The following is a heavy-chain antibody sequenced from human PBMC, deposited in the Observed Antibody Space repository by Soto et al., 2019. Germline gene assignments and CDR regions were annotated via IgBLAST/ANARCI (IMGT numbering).Heavy chain of an antibody. CDR2: ISLYSDGT. D-gene: IGHD2-2*01. Sequence: ASVKVSCKASGYSFRSYGINWVRQAPGQPLEWLGWISLYSDGTNYAQKFQGRVSMTTDTSTTTAYMELRSLRSDDTAVYYCARVVPGAEAWFGPWGQGTLVTVSS. J-gene: IGHJ5*02. V-gene: IGHV1-18*01. CDR1: GYSFRSYG. CDR3: ARVVPGAEAWFGP.